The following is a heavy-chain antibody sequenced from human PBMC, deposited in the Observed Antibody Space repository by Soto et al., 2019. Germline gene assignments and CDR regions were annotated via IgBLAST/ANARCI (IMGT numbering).Heavy chain of an antibody. V-gene: IGHV3-48*02. CDR2: VSGSGNKQ. J-gene: IGHJ4*02. Sequence: EVQLVESGGNLVQPGGSLRLSCVASGFSFSSYSMNWVRRAPGKGREWVAYVSGSGNKQYYADSVKGRFTISRDNAKQSLYLQLNSLRDEDTAVYYCARDPKSGNQKLYFDYWGQGALVTVSS. D-gene: IGHD1-26*01. CDR1: GFSFSSYS. CDR3: ARDPKSGNQKLYFDY.